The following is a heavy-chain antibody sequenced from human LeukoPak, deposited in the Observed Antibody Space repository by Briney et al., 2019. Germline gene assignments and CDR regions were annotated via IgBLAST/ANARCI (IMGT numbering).Heavy chain of an antibody. CDR2: IHHSGFT. CDR3: AWKYYFDSSGYFYVDS. Sequence: SETLSLTCTVSGGSISSYYWGWIRQTPGKGLEWIGSIHHSGFTNYNPSLKSRVTISIDTSKNQFSLKLSSVTAADTAVYYCAWKYYFDSSGYFYVDSWGQGTLVTVSS. J-gene: IGHJ4*02. D-gene: IGHD3-22*01. V-gene: IGHV4-59*08. CDR1: GGSISSYY.